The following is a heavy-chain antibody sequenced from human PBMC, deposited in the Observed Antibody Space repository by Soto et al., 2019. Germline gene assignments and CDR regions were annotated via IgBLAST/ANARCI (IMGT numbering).Heavy chain of an antibody. J-gene: IGHJ4*02. CDR3: ARSSTYSYGPVFDY. CDR2: IYYSGST. Sequence: SETLSLTCTVSGGSISSGGYYWSWIRQHPGKGLEWIGYIYYSGSTYYNPSLKSRVTISVDTSKNQFSLKLSSVTAADTAVYYCARSSTYSYGPVFDYWGQGTLVTVSS. CDR1: GGSISSGGYY. D-gene: IGHD5-18*01. V-gene: IGHV4-31*03.